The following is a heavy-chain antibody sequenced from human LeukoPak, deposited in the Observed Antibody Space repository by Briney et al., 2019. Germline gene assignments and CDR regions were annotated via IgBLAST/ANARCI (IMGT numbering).Heavy chain of an antibody. CDR2: LRGEPHGGSA. J-gene: IGHJ6*04. D-gene: IGHD2-2*02. CDR3: TTAQSFDHLSWSHTFYTYMDV. CDR1: GFTSDDYG. V-gene: IGHV3-49*04. Sequence: PGGSLRLSCTISGFTSDDYGLSWVRQAPGKGLEWVSLLRGEPHGGSAEYAASVEGRFSVSRDDSKSVAYLQMNSVKTEDTGVYFCTTAQSFDHLSWSHTFYTYMDVWGKGTTVIVSP.